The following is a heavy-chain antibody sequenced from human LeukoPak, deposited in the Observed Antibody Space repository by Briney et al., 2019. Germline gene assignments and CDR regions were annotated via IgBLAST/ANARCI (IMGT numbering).Heavy chain of an antibody. CDR2: ISGSGSDT. Sequence: GGSLRLSCAVSGFTFSSYAMNWVRQAPGRGLEWVSAISGSGSDTYYADSVKGRFTISRDNSKNTLYLQMNSLRAEDTAVYYCAKGGIFGVVAYYFDYWGQGTLVTVSS. V-gene: IGHV3-23*01. CDR1: GFTFSSYA. D-gene: IGHD3-3*01. CDR3: AKGGIFGVVAYYFDY. J-gene: IGHJ4*02.